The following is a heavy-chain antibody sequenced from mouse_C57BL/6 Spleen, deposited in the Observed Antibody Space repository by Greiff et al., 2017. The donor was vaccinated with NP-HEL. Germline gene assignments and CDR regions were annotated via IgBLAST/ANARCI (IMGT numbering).Heavy chain of an antibody. CDR2: IWSDGST. D-gene: IGHD1-1*02. Sequence: QVQLQQSGPGLVAPSQSLSITCTVSGFSFTSYGVHWVRQPPGKGLEWLVVIWSDGSTTYNSALKSRLSISKDNSKSQVFLKMNSLQTDDTAMYYCARHGGYGYYAMDYWGQGTSVTVSS. J-gene: IGHJ4*01. CDR1: GFSFTSYG. V-gene: IGHV2-6-1*01. CDR3: ARHGGYGYYAMDY.